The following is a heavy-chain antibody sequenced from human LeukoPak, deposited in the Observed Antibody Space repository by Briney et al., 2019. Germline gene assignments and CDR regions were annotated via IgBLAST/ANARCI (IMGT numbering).Heavy chain of an antibody. CDR2: IYYSGST. Sequence: SETLSLTCTVSGGSISSYYWSWIRQPPGKGLEWIGYIYYSGSTNYNPSLKSRVTISVDTSKNQFSLKLSSVTAADTAVYYCARLRNYYDSSLTVGYFDYWGQGTLVTVSS. J-gene: IGHJ4*02. CDR1: GGSISSYY. D-gene: IGHD3-22*01. CDR3: ARLRNYYDSSLTVGYFDY. V-gene: IGHV4-59*08.